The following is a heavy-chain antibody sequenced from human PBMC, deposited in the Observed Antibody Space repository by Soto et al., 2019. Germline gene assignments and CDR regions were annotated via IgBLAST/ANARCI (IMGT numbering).Heavy chain of an antibody. V-gene: IGHV2-5*05. CDR2: IYWDDDK. D-gene: IGHD3-10*01. J-gene: IGHJ3*01. Sequence: QITLKESGPTLVKPTQTLTLTCSLSGLSLKSGGVGVGWIRQSPGQALEGHALIYWDDDKRYGPSLKSRLTFTKDTSKNQEVLTMTNMDPVNTATYYCSHILSHGAAYGDAFDVWGQGTMVTVSS. CDR3: SHILSHGAAYGDAFDV. CDR1: GLSLKSGGVG.